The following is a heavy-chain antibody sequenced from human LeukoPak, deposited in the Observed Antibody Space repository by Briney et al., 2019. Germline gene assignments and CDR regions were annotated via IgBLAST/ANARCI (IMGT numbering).Heavy chain of an antibody. CDR1: GFTFSGYA. J-gene: IGHJ4*02. CDR3: ARHRGPSLHSSGYFDY. CDR2: ISHDGTNK. D-gene: IGHD3-22*01. V-gene: IGHV3-30-3*01. Sequence: GGSLRLSRSASGFTFSGYAIHWVRQAPGKGLEWVAVISHDGTNKYYADSVKGRFTISRDNSKNTLYLQMNSLRTEDTAVYYCARHRGPSLHSSGYFDYWGQGTLVTVSS.